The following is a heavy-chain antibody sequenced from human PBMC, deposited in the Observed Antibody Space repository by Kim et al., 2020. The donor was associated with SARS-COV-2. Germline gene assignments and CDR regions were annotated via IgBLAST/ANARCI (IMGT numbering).Heavy chain of an antibody. V-gene: IGHV3-15*01. Sequence: AGGTTDYAAPVKGRFTISRDDSKNTVFLQMNSLKTEDTAVYYCTTGGDVGDWGQGTLVTVSS. J-gene: IGHJ4*02. CDR3: TTGGDVGD. CDR2: AGGTT. D-gene: IGHD2-15*01.